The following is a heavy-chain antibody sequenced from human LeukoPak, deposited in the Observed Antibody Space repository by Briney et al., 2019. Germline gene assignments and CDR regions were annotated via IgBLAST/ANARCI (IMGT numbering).Heavy chain of an antibody. CDR2: FDPEDGET. Sequence: ASVKVSCKVSGYTLTELSMHWVRQAPGKGLEWMGGFDPEDGETIYAQKFQGRVTMTEDTSTDTAYMELSSLRSEDTAVYYCATWTTLYYYYGMDVWGQGTTVTVSS. CDR1: GYTLTELS. V-gene: IGHV1-24*01. D-gene: IGHD3/OR15-3a*01. J-gene: IGHJ6*02. CDR3: ATWTTLYYYYGMDV.